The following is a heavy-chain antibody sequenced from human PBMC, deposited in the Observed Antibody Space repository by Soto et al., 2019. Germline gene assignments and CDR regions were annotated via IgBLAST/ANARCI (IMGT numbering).Heavy chain of an antibody. V-gene: IGHV3-21*02. CDR1: GFTFNTYT. CDR2: VRSISIYI. CDR3: ARETCCSSTSCYLDY. J-gene: IGHJ4*02. D-gene: IGHD2-2*01. Sequence: EVQLVESGGGLVKPGGSLRLSCAASGFTFNTYTLAWVRQAPGRGLEWVSSVRSISIYIHYGDSVKGRFTISRDNAQNSVYLQMDSLRADDTAVYYCARETCCSSTSCYLDYWGRGTLVTVSS.